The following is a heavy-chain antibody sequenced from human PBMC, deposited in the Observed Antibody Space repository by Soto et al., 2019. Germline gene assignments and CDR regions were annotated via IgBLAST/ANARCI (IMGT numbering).Heavy chain of an antibody. CDR2: IYYSGST. V-gene: IGHV4-59*01. J-gene: IGHJ3*02. CDR1: GGSISSYY. Sequence: SETLSLTCTVSGGSISSYYWSWIRQPPGKGLEWIGYIYYSGSTNYNPSLKSRVTISVDTSKNQFSLKLSSVTAADTAVYYCASRGYDSTRGAFDIWGQGTMVTVSS. CDR3: ASRGYDSTRGAFDI. D-gene: IGHD3-22*01.